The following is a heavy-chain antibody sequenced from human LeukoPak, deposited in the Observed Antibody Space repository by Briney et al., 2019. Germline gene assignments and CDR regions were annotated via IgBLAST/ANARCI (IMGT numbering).Heavy chain of an antibody. V-gene: IGHV4-59*02. CDR3: ARGYGSGSYNNFNQ. CDR1: GASVRGYY. CDR2: IHYTGNT. J-gene: IGHJ4*02. D-gene: IGHD3-10*01. Sequence: SETLSLTCTVSGASVRGYYWSWIRQPPGKGLEWIGYIHYTGNTDYNPSLTSRVTMSVEMSKNQLSLMLTSVTAADTAVYYCARGYGSGSYNNFNQWGQGLLVAVSS.